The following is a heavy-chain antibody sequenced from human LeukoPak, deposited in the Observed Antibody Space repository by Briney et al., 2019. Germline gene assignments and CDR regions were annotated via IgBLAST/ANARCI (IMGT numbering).Heavy chain of an antibody. V-gene: IGHV3-48*03. CDR2: ISSSGSTI. J-gene: IGHJ6*04. CDR1: GFTFSSYE. CDR3: AGYGVVPAAHYYYYGMDV. D-gene: IGHD2-2*01. Sequence: GGSLRLSCAASGFTFSSYEVNWVRQAPGKGLEWVSYISSSGSTIYYADSVKGRFTISRDNAKNSLYLQMNSLRAEDTAVYYCAGYGVVPAAHYYYYGMDVWGKGTTVTVSS.